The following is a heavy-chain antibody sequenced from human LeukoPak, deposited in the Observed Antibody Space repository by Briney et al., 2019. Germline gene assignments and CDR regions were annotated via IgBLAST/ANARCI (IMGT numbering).Heavy chain of an antibody. J-gene: IGHJ4*02. CDR2: IYYSGST. Sequence: SETLSLTCAVYGGSFSGYYWSWIRQPPGKGLEWIGYIYYSGSTNYNPSLKSRVTISVDTSKNQFSLKLSSVTAADTAVYYCARDRSGSSWFLDYWGQGTLVTVSS. CDR1: GGSFSGYY. CDR3: ARDRSGSSWFLDY. V-gene: IGHV4-59*01. D-gene: IGHD6-13*01.